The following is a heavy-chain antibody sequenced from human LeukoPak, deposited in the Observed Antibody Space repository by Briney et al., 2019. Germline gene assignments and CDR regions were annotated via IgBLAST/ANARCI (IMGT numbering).Heavy chain of an antibody. J-gene: IGHJ6*02. CDR2: ISGSGGST. V-gene: IGHV3-23*01. CDR3: ARYYDSSGYYPYYYYGMDV. Sequence: GGSLRLSCAASGFTFSSYAMSWVRQAPGKGLEWVSAISGSGGSTYYADSVKGRFTISRDNSKNTLYLQMNSLRAEDTAVYYCARYYDSSGYYPYYYYGMDVWGQGTTVTVSS. CDR1: GFTFSSYA. D-gene: IGHD3-22*01.